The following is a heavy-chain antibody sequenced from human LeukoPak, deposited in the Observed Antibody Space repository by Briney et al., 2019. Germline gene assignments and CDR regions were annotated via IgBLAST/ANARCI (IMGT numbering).Heavy chain of an antibody. CDR1: GGSISSGDYY. V-gene: IGHV4-39*01. J-gene: IGHJ4*02. D-gene: IGHD3-10*01. CDR2: IYYSGST. CDR3: ARLENYYGSGSYHQRFDY. Sequence: PSETLSLTCTVSGGSISSGDYYWGWIRQPPGKGLERIGSIYYSGSTYYNPSLKSRVTISVDTSKNQFSLKLSSVTAADTAVYYCARLENYYGSGSYHQRFDYWGQGTLVTVSS.